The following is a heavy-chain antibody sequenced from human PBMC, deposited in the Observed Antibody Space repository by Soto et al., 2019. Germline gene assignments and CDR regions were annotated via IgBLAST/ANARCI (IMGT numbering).Heavy chain of an antibody. Sequence: GASVKVSCKASGYTFTSYDINWVRQATGQGLEWMGWMNPNSGNTGYAQKFQGRVTMTRNTSISTAYMELSSLRSEDTAVYYCARVEGEMVYATDNYYYYMDVWGKGTTVTVSS. CDR2: MNPNSGNT. CDR1: GYTFTSYD. D-gene: IGHD2-8*01. J-gene: IGHJ6*03. CDR3: ARVEGEMVYATDNYYYYMDV. V-gene: IGHV1-8*01.